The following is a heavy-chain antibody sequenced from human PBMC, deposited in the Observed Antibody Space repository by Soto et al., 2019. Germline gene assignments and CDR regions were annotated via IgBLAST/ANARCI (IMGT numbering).Heavy chain of an antibody. CDR1: GGSITDYS. V-gene: IGHV4-4*07. J-gene: IGHJ5*02. D-gene: IGHD2-21*02. CDR3: ARDPGAVVTADNWFDP. Sequence: PSETLSPTCTVSGGSITDYSWVWIRQPAGKGLGWIGCIFSSGSTNYNPSLKGRITMSLDTSKNQFSLKLNSATATDTAVYFCARDPGAVVTADNWFDPWGQGILVTVSS. CDR2: IFSSGST.